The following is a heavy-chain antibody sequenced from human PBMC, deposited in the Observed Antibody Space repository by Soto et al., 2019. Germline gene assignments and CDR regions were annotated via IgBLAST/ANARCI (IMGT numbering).Heavy chain of an antibody. D-gene: IGHD2-21*01. CDR1: RXSLNNNNW. CDR2: IHHGGST. J-gene: IGHJ4*02. CDR3: TKNSAYALDY. V-gene: IGHV4-4*02. Sequence: XTLSLPCDVSRXSLNNNNWWSWVRQPPGGWLEWIGEIHHGGSTNYNPYLESRVTFSVDISKNQFLLKLSSVTAEDTAVYYCTKNSAYALDYWGQGTLVTVSS.